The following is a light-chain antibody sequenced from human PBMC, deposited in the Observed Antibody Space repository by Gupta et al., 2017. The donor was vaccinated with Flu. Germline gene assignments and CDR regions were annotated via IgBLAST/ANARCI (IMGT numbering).Light chain of an antibody. CDR1: SSDVGRYNF. Sequence: SSDVGRYNFVSWYQQHPGKAPKVMIYEVSNRPSGVSNRFSGSKSGNTASLTISGLQAEDEGDYFCSSYTSNNTVLFGGGTKLTVL. CDR3: SSYTSNNTVL. J-gene: IGLJ2*01. V-gene: IGLV2-14*01. CDR2: EVS.